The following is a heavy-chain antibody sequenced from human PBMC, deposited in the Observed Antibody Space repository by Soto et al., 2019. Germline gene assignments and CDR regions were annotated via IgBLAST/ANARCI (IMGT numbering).Heavy chain of an antibody. CDR1: GDSISGGGFS. J-gene: IGHJ4*01. Sequence: QLQLQESGSGLVKPSQTLSLTCAVSGDSISGGGFSWNWIRQSPGKGLEWIGYIYPSGTSYYNPSLKSRVTISVDKSQNQFSLRLSSMTAADPAVYYCARGHYFGSGSTDWGHGTLVTVSS. CDR2: IYPSGTS. CDR3: ARGHYFGSGSTD. D-gene: IGHD3-10*01. V-gene: IGHV4-30-2*06.